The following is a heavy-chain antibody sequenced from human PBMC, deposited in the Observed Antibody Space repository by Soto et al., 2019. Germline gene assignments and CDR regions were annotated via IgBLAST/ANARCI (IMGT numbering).Heavy chain of an antibody. Sequence: SQTLSLTCAISGDGVSSNTVTWNWIRPSPSRGLEWLGRTYYRSKWYNDYAVSVKSRITINPDTSKNQFSLQLNSVSPEDTAVYYCARVSWTQPPRWGQGTMVTVSS. CDR2: TYYRSKWYN. V-gene: IGHV6-1*01. CDR3: ARVSWTQPPR. CDR1: GDGVSSNTVT. D-gene: IGHD5-12*01. J-gene: IGHJ3*01.